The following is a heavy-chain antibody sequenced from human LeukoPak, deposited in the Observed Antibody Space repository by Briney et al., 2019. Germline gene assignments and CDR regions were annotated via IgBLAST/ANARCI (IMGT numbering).Heavy chain of an antibody. CDR3: ARDFSGRGDAFDI. Sequence: PGGSLRLSCAASGFTCSSYSMNWVRKAPGKGLEWVSSISSSSSYIYYADSVKGRFTISRDNAKNSLYLQMNSLRAEDTAVYYCARDFSGRGDAFDIWGQGTMVTVSS. CDR1: GFTCSSYS. V-gene: IGHV3-21*04. J-gene: IGHJ3*02. D-gene: IGHD1-26*01. CDR2: ISSSSSYI.